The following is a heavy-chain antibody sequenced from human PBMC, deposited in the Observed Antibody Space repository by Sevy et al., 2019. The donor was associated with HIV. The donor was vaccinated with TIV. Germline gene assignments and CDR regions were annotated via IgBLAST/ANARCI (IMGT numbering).Heavy chain of an antibody. J-gene: IGHJ4*02. CDR3: ARDHYDSSGFDY. CDR2: IFYSGST. D-gene: IGHD3-22*01. CDR1: GGYINSYY. V-gene: IGHV4-59*01. Sequence: SETLSLTCTVSGGYINSYYWSWIRQPPGKGLEWIGYIFYSGSTKYNPSLKSRVTISVDTSKNQFSLKLTSVTAADTAVYYCARDHYDSSGFDYWGQGTLVTVSS.